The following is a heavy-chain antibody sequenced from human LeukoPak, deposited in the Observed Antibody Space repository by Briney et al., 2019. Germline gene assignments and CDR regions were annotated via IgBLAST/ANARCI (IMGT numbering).Heavy chain of an antibody. CDR1: GYSFTTYW. CDR3: ARRGLDGFDI. Sequence: GESQKISCKGSGYSFTTYWIDLVRQMPGKGLEWMGFIYPGDSATKYSPSFQGQVTISADRSISTAYLQWSSLKASDTAMYYCARRGLDGFDIWGQGTIVSVSS. CDR2: IYPGDSAT. J-gene: IGHJ3*02. D-gene: IGHD5-12*01. V-gene: IGHV5-51*01.